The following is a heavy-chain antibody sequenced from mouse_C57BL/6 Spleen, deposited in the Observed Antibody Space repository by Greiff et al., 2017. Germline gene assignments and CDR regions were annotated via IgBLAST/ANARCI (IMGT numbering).Heavy chain of an antibody. Sequence: EVHLVESGGGLVQPGASLRLSCAASGFTFTDYYMSWVRQPPGKAPEWLALIRNKANGYTTEYNASVKGRFTISRDNSQNILYLQMNTLRAEDSATDYCVIQYDYEDGGFDYWGQSTTLTVSS. J-gene: IGHJ2*01. CDR3: VIQYDYEDGGFDY. V-gene: IGHV7-4*01. CDR2: IRNKANGYTT. D-gene: IGHD2-4*01. CDR1: GFTFTDYY.